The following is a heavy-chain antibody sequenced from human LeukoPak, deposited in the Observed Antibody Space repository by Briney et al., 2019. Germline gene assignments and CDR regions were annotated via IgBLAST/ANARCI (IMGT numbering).Heavy chain of an antibody. J-gene: IGHJ4*02. CDR3: ARGYGSGSSHIDY. Sequence: GGSLRLSCAASGFTFSSYEMNWVRQAPGEGLEWVSYISSGGTTAYYAASVKVRFTTSRDNAKNSLYLQMNSLRAEDTAVYYCARGYGSGSSHIDYWGQGTLVTVSS. CDR1: GFTFSSYE. V-gene: IGHV3-48*03. CDR2: ISSGGTTA. D-gene: IGHD3-10*01.